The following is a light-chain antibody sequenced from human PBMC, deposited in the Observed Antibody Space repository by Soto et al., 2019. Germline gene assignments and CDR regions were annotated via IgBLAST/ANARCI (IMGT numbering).Light chain of an antibody. J-gene: IGLJ1*01. Sequence: QSALTQPPSASGSPGQSVTISCTGTSSDVGGYNYVSWYQQPPGKAPKLMIYEVSKRPSGVPDRFSGSQSGNPASLTVSGLQAEDEADYYCSSYAGRNTWDNHVSGTGTKVPVL. CDR2: EVS. V-gene: IGLV2-8*01. CDR3: SSYAGRNTWDNHV. CDR1: SSDVGGYNY.